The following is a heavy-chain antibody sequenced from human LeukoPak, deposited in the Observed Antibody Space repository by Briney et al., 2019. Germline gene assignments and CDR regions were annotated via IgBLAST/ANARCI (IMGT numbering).Heavy chain of an antibody. CDR2: IYYSGST. J-gene: IGHJ4*02. CDR3: ASVIVGTTIDD. CDR1: GGSISSYY. V-gene: IGHV4-59*01. Sequence: PSETLSLTCTVSGGSISSYYWSWIRQPPGKGLEWIGYIYYSGSTNYNPSLKSRVTISVDTSKNQFSLKLSSVTAADSAVYYCASVIVGTTIDDWGQGALVTVSS. D-gene: IGHD1-26*01.